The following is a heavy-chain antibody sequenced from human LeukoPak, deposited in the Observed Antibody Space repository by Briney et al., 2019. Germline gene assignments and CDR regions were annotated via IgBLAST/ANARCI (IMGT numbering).Heavy chain of an antibody. Sequence: ASVKVSCKASGYTFISYDIHWVRQATGQGLEWMGWMNPNSGNTGYAQKFQGRVTMTRDSSIDTAYMELSSLRSEDTAVYYCAREGSLEGFDYWGQGTLVTVSS. V-gene: IGHV1-8*01. CDR2: MNPNSGNT. J-gene: IGHJ4*02. CDR3: AREGSLEGFDY. CDR1: GYTFISYD. D-gene: IGHD2-15*01.